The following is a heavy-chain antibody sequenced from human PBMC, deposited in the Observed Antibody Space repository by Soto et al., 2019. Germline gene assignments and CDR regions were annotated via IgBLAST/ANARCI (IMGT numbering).Heavy chain of an antibody. V-gene: IGHV1-18*01. J-gene: IGHJ4*02. D-gene: IGHD1-26*01. CDR3: ARDRGSYALDY. CDR2: ISANNGNT. Sequence: GASVKVSCKASGYTFTSYGISWVRQAPGQGLEWMGWISANNGNTNYAQKLKGRVTMTTDTSTSTAYMKLRSLKSDDTAVYYCARDRGSYALDYWGQGTLVTVSS. CDR1: GYTFTSYG.